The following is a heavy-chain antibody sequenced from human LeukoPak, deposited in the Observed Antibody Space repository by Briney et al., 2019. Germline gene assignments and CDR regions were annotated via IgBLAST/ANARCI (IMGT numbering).Heavy chain of an antibody. CDR3: AKDRGGSSELGDAFDV. CDR1: GFTFSSYG. D-gene: IGHD1-26*01. CDR2: IRYDGSNK. J-gene: IGHJ3*01. Sequence: GGSLRLSCAASGFTFSSYGMHWVRQAPGKGLERVAFIRYDGSNKYYADSVKGRFTISRDNSKNTLYLQMNSLRVEDTALYYCAKDRGGSSELGDAFDVWGQGTMVRVSS. V-gene: IGHV3-30*02.